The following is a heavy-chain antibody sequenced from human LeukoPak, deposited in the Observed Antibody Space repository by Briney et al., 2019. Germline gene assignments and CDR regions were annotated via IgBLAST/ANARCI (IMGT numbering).Heavy chain of an antibody. Sequence: GGSLRLSCAASGFTFSSYSINWVRQAPGKGLEWVSAISGSGGSTYYADSVKGRFTISRDNSKNTLYLQMNSLRAEDTAVYYCAKDFGDSSGCFWGQGTLVTVSS. CDR2: ISGSGGST. J-gene: IGHJ4*02. CDR3: AKDFGDSSGCF. D-gene: IGHD6-19*01. CDR1: GFTFSSYS. V-gene: IGHV3-23*01.